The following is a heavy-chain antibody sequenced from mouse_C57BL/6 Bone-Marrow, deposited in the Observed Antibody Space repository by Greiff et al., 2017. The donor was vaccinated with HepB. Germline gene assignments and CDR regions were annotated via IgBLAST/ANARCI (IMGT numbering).Heavy chain of an antibody. Sequence: VQLQQSGPELVKPGASVKISCKASGYAFSSSWMNWVKQRPGKGLEWIGRIYPGDGDTNYNGKFKGKATLTADKSSSTAYMRLSSLTSEDSAVYFCLCVSITTVVAIDYWGQGTTLTVSS. CDR3: LCVSITTVVAIDY. D-gene: IGHD1-1*01. CDR2: IYPGDGDT. V-gene: IGHV1-82*01. CDR1: GYAFSSSW. J-gene: IGHJ2*01.